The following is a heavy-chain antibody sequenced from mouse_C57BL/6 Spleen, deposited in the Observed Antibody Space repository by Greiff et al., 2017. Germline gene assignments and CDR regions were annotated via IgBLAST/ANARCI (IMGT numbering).Heavy chain of an antibody. CDR3: ARCEGYYGGGYFDY. Sequence: QVQLKQPGAELVKPGASVKMSCKASGYTFTSYWITWVKQRPGQGLEWIGDIYPGSGSTNYNEKFKSKAILTVDTSSSTADMKLSSLTSEDSAVYYCARCEGYYGGGYFDYWGQGTTLTVSS. J-gene: IGHJ2*01. CDR2: IYPGSGST. V-gene: IGHV1-55*01. D-gene: IGHD1-1*01. CDR1: GYTFTSYW.